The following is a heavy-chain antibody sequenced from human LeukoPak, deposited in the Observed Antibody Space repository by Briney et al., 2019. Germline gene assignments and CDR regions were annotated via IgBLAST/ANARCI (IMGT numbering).Heavy chain of an antibody. CDR2: IYYSGCT. V-gene: IGHV4-39*07. CDR1: GGSISSSSYY. CDR3: ARDQGSFWSGYYMAFDI. D-gene: IGHD3-3*01. Sequence: SETLSLTCTVSGGSISSSSYYWGWIRQPPGKGLGWIGSIYYSGCTYYNPSLKSRVTISVDTSKNQFSLKLSSVTAADTAVYYCARDQGSFWSGYYMAFDIWGQGTMVTVSS. J-gene: IGHJ3*02.